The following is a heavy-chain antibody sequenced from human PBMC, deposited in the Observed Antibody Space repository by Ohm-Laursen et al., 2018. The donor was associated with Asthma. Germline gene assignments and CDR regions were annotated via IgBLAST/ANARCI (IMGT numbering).Heavy chain of an antibody. D-gene: IGHD3-3*01. Sequence: SLRLSCTASGFTFRSYAIHWVRQAPGKGLEWVAVGGSYYDGGLKYYADSVNGRFTVSRDDSKNTLYLQMNSLRPDDTAVYYCARDVMEWYLPAFDFWGQGALVTVSS. CDR2: GGSYYDGGLK. CDR3: ARDVMEWYLPAFDF. V-gene: IGHV3-30-3*01. CDR1: GFTFRSYA. J-gene: IGHJ4*02.